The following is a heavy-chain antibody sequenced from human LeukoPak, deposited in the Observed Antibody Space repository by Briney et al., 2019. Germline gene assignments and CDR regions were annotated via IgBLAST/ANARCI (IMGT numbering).Heavy chain of an antibody. CDR3: ARSSGEYVWGSYLPFDY. CDR1: GYSISSGYY. V-gene: IGHV4-38-2*02. CDR2: IYHSGST. D-gene: IGHD3-16*02. J-gene: IGHJ4*02. Sequence: KTSETLSLTCTVSGYSISSGYYWGWIRQPPGKGLEWIGSIYHSGSTYYNPSLKSRVTISVDTSKNHFSLKLSSVTAADTAVYYCARSSGEYVWGSYLPFDYWGQGTLVTVSS.